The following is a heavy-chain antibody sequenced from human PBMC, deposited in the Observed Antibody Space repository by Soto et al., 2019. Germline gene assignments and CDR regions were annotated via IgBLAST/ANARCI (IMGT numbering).Heavy chain of an antibody. D-gene: IGHD1-26*01. Sequence: EVQLVESGGGLVRPGGSLRLSCAASGFTFSYYWMHWVRQAPGKGLVWVSRIHSDGSSTTYADLVKGRFILSRDNARNTVDLQMNSVRVEDTAVYYCARGDRGAFDLWGQGTVVTVSS. CDR1: GFTFSYYW. V-gene: IGHV3-74*01. J-gene: IGHJ3*01. CDR3: ARGDRGAFDL. CDR2: IHSDGSST.